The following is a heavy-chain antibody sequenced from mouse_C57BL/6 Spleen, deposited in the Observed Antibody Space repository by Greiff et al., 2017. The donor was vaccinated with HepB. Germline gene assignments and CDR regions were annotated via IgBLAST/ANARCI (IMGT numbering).Heavy chain of an antibody. CDR3: TRMGEAWFAY. CDR1: GFTFSSYA. Sequence: EVQGVESGEGLVKPGWSLKLSCAASGFTFSSYAMSWVRQTPEKRLEWVAYISSGSDYIYYADTVKGRFTISRDNTRNTLYLQMSSLKSEDTAMDYCTRMGEAWFAYWGQVTLVTVSA. J-gene: IGHJ3*01. V-gene: IGHV5-9-1*02. CDR2: ISSGSDYI.